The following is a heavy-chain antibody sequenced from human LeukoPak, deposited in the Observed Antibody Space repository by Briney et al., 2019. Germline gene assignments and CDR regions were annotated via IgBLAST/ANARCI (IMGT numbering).Heavy chain of an antibody. CDR2: MNPNSGNT. CDR3: AGEGYSGYDSYNWFDP. V-gene: IGHV1-8*01. CDR1: GYTFTSYD. J-gene: IGHJ5*02. D-gene: IGHD5-12*01. Sequence: ASVKVSCKASGYTFTSYDINWVRQATGQGLEWMGWMNPNSGNTGYAQKFQGRVTMTRNTSISTAYMELSSLRSEDTAVYYCAGEGYSGYDSYNWFDPWGQGNLVTVSS.